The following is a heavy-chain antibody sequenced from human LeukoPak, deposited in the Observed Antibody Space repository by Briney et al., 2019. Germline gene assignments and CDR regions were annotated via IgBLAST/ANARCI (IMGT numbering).Heavy chain of an antibody. CDR2: FDPEDGET. CDR3: AKGSTPEGELRHDN. Sequence: ASVKVSCKVSGYTLTELSMHWVRQAPGKGLEWMGGFDPEDGETIYAQKFQGRVTMTEDTSTDTAYMELSSLRSEDTAVYYCAKGSTPEGELRHDNWGQGTLVAVSS. J-gene: IGHJ4*02. V-gene: IGHV1-24*01. CDR1: GYTLTELS. D-gene: IGHD1-7*01.